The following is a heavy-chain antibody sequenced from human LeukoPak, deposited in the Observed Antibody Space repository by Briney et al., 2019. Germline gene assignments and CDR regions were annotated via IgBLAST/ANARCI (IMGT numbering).Heavy chain of an antibody. J-gene: IGHJ4*02. D-gene: IGHD6-19*01. CDR3: GKTTTGYSSGRNPAWPVDY. CDR1: GFTFSSYA. Sequence: GGSLRLSCAASGFTFSSYAMSWVRQAPGKGLEWVSAISGSGGSTYYADSVKGRFTISRGNSQNTVYLQMNSLRAEDTAVYYCGKTTTGYSSGRNPAWPVDYWGQGTLVTVSS. CDR2: ISGSGGST. V-gene: IGHV3-23*01.